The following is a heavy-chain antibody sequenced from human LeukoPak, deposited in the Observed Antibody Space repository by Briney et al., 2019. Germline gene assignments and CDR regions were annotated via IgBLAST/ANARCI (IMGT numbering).Heavy chain of an antibody. D-gene: IGHD2-21*02. V-gene: IGHV1-69*13. Sequence: SVNVSCKASGGTFSSYAISWVRQAPGQGLEWMGGIIPIFGTANYAQKFQGRVTITADESTSTAYMELSSLRSEDTAVYYCARGVLGGDSRYFFDYWGQGTLVTVSS. CDR3: ARGVLGGDSRYFFDY. CDR2: IIPIFGTA. CDR1: GGTFSSYA. J-gene: IGHJ4*02.